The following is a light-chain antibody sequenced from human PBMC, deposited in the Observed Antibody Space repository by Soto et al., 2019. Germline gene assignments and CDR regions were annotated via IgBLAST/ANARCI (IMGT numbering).Light chain of an antibody. Sequence: EIVLTQSPGTLSLSPGERATLSCRASQSVSSNYLAWYQQKPGQAPRLLIYGASTRATGIPDRFSGSGCGTDFTLTISRLEPDDSAVYYCQQYGSSPTWTFGQGTKVDIK. J-gene: IGKJ1*01. CDR3: QQYGSSPTWT. CDR1: QSVSSNY. V-gene: IGKV3-20*01. CDR2: GAS.